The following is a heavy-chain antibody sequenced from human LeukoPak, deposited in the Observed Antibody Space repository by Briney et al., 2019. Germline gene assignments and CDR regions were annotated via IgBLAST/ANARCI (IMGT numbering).Heavy chain of an antibody. V-gene: IGHV3-23*01. D-gene: IGHD5-12*01. CDR2: TNSGGTST. CDR3: VTVKAGSAYAD. J-gene: IGHJ4*02. CDR1: GFPFSDFS. Sequence: GGSLRLSCATSGFPFSDFSMSWVRQAPGKGLEWIPTTNSGGTSTYYAESVKGRFTISRDNSKNTLYMQLNSLRADDTAVYYCVTVKAGSAYADWGQGTLVTVSS.